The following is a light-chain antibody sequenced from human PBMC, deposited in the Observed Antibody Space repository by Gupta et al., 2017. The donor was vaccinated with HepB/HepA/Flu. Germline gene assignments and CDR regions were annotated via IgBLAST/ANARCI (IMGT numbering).Light chain of an antibody. CDR3: LQEVIHPFT. V-gene: IGKV1-6*01. J-gene: IGKJ3*01. CDR2: AAS. CDR1: QGIRID. Sequence: AIQMTQSPSSLSASVGDRVTITCRASQGIRIDLGWYQQKPGKAPKLLIYAASSLQSGVPSRFSGSGSGTDFTLTISSRQPEDFATYYCLQEVIHPFTFGHGTKVDIK.